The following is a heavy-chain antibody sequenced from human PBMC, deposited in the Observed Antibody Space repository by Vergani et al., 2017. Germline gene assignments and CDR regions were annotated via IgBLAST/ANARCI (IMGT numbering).Heavy chain of an antibody. J-gene: IGHJ6*02. Sequence: EVQLVESGGGLVQPGGSLRLSCAASGFTVSSNYMRWVRQAPGKGLEWVSVIYSGGSTYYADSVKGRFTISRHNSKNTLYLQMNSLRAEDTAVYYCATHSAGSSSHYYYYYGMDVWGQGTTVTVSS. CDR1: GFTVSSNY. V-gene: IGHV3-53*04. CDR2: IYSGGST. D-gene: IGHD6-6*01. CDR3: ATHSAGSSSHYYYYYGMDV.